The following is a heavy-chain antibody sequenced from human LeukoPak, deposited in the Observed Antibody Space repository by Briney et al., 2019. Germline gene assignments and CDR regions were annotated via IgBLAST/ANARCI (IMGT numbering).Heavy chain of an antibody. D-gene: IGHD3-10*01. CDR2: IYYSGST. V-gene: IGHV4-39*01. J-gene: IGHJ5*02. CDR3: ARRPYYYGSGSGGWFDP. Sequence: PSETLSFTCTDSGGSISSTSSYWGWIRQPPWKGLEWIANIYYSGSTYYNSSLKSRVTISVETSKNQFPLNLRSVTAADTAVYYCARRPYYYGSGSGGWFDPWGQGTLVTVSS. CDR1: GGSISSTSSY.